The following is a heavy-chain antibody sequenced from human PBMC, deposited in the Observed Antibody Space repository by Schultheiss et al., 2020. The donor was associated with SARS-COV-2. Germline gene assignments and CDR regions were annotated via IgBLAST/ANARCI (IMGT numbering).Heavy chain of an antibody. Sequence: SETLSLTCAVSGGSISSGGYSWSWIRQPPGKGLEWIGYIYHSGSTNYNPSLKSRVTISVDKSKNQFSLKLSSVTAADTAVYYCARDRYSGSYFTYYYGMDVWGQGTTVTVSS. CDR3: ARDRYSGSYFTYYYGMDV. CDR2: IYHSGST. D-gene: IGHD1-26*01. CDR1: GGSISSGGYS. J-gene: IGHJ6*02. V-gene: IGHV4-30-2*01.